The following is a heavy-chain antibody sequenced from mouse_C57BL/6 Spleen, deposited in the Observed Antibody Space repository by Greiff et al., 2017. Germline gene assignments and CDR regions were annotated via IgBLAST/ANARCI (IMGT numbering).Heavy chain of an antibody. CDR1: GFNIKNTY. V-gene: IGHV14-3*01. D-gene: IGHD2-3*01. J-gene: IGHJ4*01. Sequence: VQLQQSVAELVRPGASVKLSCTASGFNIKNTYMHWVKQRPEQGLQWIGRIDPANGNTKYAPKFLDKATITADTSSNTAYLQLSSLTSKDTAIYYCARSGGLLREGAMDYWGQGTSVTVSS. CDR2: IDPANGNT. CDR3: ARSGGLLREGAMDY.